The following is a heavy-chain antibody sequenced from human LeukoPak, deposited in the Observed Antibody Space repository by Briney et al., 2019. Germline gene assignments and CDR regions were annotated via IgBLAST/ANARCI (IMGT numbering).Heavy chain of an antibody. CDR2: ISNSGSTI. V-gene: IGHV3-48*04. CDR1: GFTFNTYS. D-gene: IGHD7-27*01. CDR3: GRGHWGLDY. J-gene: IGHJ4*02. Sequence: GGSLRLSCAASGFTFNTYSMNWVRQAPGKGLEWVSYISNSGSTIYYADSVKGRFSISRDNAESSLYLQMNSLRVEDTAVYYCGRGHWGLDYWGQGTLVTVSS.